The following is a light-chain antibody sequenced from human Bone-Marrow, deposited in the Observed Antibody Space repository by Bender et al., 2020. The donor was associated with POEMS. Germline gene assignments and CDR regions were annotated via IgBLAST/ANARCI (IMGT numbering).Light chain of an antibody. CDR2: DVT. J-gene: IGLJ3*02. Sequence: HSVLTQPPSASGTPGQRVTISCSGGSSNIGAHAVNWYQHHPGKAPKLMIYDVTKRPSEVPDRFSGSRSGTSASLAISGLQSEDEADYYCAVWDDSLNGWVFGGGTKLTVL. CDR1: SSNIGAHA. V-gene: IGLV1-44*01. CDR3: AVWDDSLNGWV.